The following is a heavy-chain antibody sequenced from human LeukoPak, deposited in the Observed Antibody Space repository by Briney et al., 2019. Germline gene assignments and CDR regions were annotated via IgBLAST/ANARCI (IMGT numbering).Heavy chain of an antibody. J-gene: IGHJ6*03. V-gene: IGHV4-34*01. D-gene: IGHD3-10*01. Sequence: KPSETLSLTCAVYGGSFSGYYWSWIRQPPGKGLEWIGEINHSGSTNYNPSLKSRVTISVDTSKNQFSLKLSSVTAADTAVYYCARGLPVRGVYYYYYYMDVWGKGTTVTVSS. CDR2: INHSGST. CDR3: ARGLPVRGVYYYYYYMDV. CDR1: GGSFSGYY.